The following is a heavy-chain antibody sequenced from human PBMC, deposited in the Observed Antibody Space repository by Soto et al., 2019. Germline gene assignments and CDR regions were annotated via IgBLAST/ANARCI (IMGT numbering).Heavy chain of an antibody. J-gene: IGHJ4*02. Sequence: PSVKVSCKASGYTFTSYAMHWVRQAPGQRLEWMGWINAGNGNTKYSQKFQGRVTITRDTSASTAYMELSSLRSEDTAVYYCARDRGAYNWNYFDYWGQGTLVTVSS. V-gene: IGHV1-3*01. CDR1: GYTFTSYA. D-gene: IGHD1-20*01. CDR3: ARDRGAYNWNYFDY. CDR2: INAGNGNT.